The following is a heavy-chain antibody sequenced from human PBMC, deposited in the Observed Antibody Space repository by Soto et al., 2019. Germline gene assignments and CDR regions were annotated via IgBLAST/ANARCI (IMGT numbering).Heavy chain of an antibody. Sequence: PSGTLSLTCTVSGCSLSRGGYYWGWIRQHPGKGLEWIGYIYYSGSTYYNPSLKSRVTISVDTSKNQFSLKLSSVTAADTAVYYCAREWFGEYGYGMDVWGQGTTVTVSS. CDR2: IYYSGST. D-gene: IGHD3-10*01. CDR1: GCSLSRGGYY. V-gene: IGHV4-31*03. J-gene: IGHJ6*02. CDR3: AREWFGEYGYGMDV.